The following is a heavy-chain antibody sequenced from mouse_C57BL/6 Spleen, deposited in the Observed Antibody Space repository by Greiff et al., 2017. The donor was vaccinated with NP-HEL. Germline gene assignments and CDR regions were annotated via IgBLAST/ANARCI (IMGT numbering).Heavy chain of an antibody. Sequence: QVQLQQSGAELARPGASVKLSCKASGYTFTSYGISWVKQRTGQGLEWIGEIYPRSGNTYYNEKFKGKATLTADKSSSTAYMELRSLTSEDAAVYFCARWGTTVVATDYWGQGTTLTVSS. V-gene: IGHV1-81*01. D-gene: IGHD1-1*01. CDR2: IYPRSGNT. J-gene: IGHJ2*01. CDR1: GYTFTSYG. CDR3: ARWGTTVVATDY.